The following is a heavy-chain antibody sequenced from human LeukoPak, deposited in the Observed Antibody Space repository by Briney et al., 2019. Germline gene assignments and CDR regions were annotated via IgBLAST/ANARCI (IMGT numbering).Heavy chain of an antibody. CDR1: TFSGYW. CDR2: IYYSGST. CDR3: ARVLRSTNGVYPLLYMDV. Sequence: TFSGYWMSWVRQAPGKGLEWIGSIYYSGSTYYNPSLKSRVTISVDTSKNQFSLKLSSVTAADTAVYYCARVLRSTNGVYPLLYMDVWGKGTTVTVSS. J-gene: IGHJ6*03. V-gene: IGHV4-39*07. D-gene: IGHD2-8*01.